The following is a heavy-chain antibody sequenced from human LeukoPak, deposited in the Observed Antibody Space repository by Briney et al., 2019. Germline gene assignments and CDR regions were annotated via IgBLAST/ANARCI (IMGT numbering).Heavy chain of an antibody. J-gene: IGHJ5*02. D-gene: IGHD3-9*01. CDR3: ARGGSYYDILTGYYPNWFDP. Sequence: SETLSLTCTVSSGSISSYYWSWIRQPPGKGLEWIGYFYYSGSTNYNPSLKSRVTISLDTSKNQFSLKLSSVAAADTAVYYCARGGSYYDILTGYYPNWFDPWGQGTLVTVSS. CDR1: SGSISSYY. V-gene: IGHV4-59*12. CDR2: FYYSGST.